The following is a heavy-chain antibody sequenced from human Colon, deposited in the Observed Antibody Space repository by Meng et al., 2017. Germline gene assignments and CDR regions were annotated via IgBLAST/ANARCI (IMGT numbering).Heavy chain of an antibody. J-gene: IGHJ5*02. D-gene: IGHD5-12*01. CDR2: IYYSGST. Sequence: GQLQESGPVLVRPSETLSLTCTVSGGSVISNSYYWSWIRQPPGKGLEWIGFIYYSGSTNYNPSLKSRVTISVDTSKNQFSLKVSSVTAADTAVYYCARDSGYDKNWFDPWGQGTLVTVSS. CDR1: GGSVISNSYY. CDR3: ARDSGYDKNWFDP. V-gene: IGHV4-61*01.